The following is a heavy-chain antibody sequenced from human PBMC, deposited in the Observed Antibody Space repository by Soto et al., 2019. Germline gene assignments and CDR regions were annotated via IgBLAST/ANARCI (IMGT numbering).Heavy chain of an antibody. CDR2: ISYDGSNK. D-gene: IGHD1-26*01. V-gene: IGHV3-30*18. CDR3: AKFGGVGVTVDY. J-gene: IGHJ4*02. CDR1: GFTFSSYG. Sequence: QVQLVESGGGVVQPGRSLRLSCAASGFTFSSYGMHWVRQAPGKGLEWVAVISYDGSNKYYADSVKGRFTISRDNSKNTLYLQMNSLRAEDTAVYYCAKFGGVGVTVDYWGQGTLVTVSS.